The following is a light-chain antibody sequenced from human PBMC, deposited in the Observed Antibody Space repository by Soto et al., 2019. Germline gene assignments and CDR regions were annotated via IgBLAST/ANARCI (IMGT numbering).Light chain of an antibody. V-gene: IGLV1-40*01. CDR1: RSNIGAGYD. CDR2: GNT. Sequence: QAVVTQPPSVSGAPGQRVTISCTVSRSNIGAGYDVHWYQQIPGTAPKLLIYGNTNRPSGVPDRFSGSKSGTSASLAITGLQAEDEADYYCQSYDSSRSVWVFGGGTKLTVL. CDR3: QSYDSSRSVWV. J-gene: IGLJ3*02.